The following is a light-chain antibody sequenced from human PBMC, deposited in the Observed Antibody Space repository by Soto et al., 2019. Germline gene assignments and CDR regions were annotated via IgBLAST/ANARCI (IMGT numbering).Light chain of an antibody. V-gene: IGLV2-14*01. CDR3: SSNTRSSTLI. J-gene: IGLJ1*01. Sequence: QSALTQPASVSGSPGQSITISCSGTSNDVGFYNYVSWYQQHPGKAPKLMIYDVTNRPSGVSNRFSGSKSGNTASLTISGLQTEDEADYFCSSNTRSSTLIFGTGTMVTVL. CDR1: SNDVGFYNY. CDR2: DVT.